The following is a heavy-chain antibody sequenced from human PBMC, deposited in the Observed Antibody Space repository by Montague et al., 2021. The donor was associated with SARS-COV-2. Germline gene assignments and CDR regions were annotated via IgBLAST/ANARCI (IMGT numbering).Heavy chain of an antibody. CDR2: FCFNGST. Sequence: SETLSLTCTGLGCWIRGEDWNWTRLNSRHGSESYAVFCFNGSTNYNPSLTSRVTISVDTSKNQFSLKLSSVTAADTAVYYCARHRRAPYCSGGSCYSPPGWFDPWGQGTLVTVSS. D-gene: IGHD2-15*01. V-gene: IGHV4-59*08. J-gene: IGHJ5*02. CDR3: ARHRRAPYCSGGSCYSPPGWFDP. CDR1: GCWIRGED.